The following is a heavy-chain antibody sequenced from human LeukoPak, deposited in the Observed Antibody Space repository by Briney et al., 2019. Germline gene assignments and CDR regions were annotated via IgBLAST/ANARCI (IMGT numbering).Heavy chain of an antibody. V-gene: IGHV4-59*01. J-gene: IGHJ4*02. CDR3: ARGPLDSADYSFDY. Sequence: SETLSFTCNVSGGSINNNHWSWIRQPPGKRLEWIAYVAYTGSAVYNPSLKSRVTISVDTSKNQFSLKLKSVTAADTAVYYCARGPLDSADYSFDYWGQGALVTASS. CDR2: VAYTGSA. D-gene: IGHD3-22*01. CDR1: GGSINNNH.